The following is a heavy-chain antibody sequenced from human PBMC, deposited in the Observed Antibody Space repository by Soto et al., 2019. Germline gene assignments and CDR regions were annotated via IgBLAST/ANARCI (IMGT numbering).Heavy chain of an antibody. D-gene: IGHD5-12*01. CDR1: GGSISSGGYY. V-gene: IGHV4-31*03. CDR2: IYYSGST. CDR3: ARLYLDGYNFDY. J-gene: IGHJ4*02. Sequence: PSETLSLTCTVSGGSISSGGYYWSWIRQHPGKGLEWIGYIYYSGSTYYNPSLKSRVTISVDTSKNQFSLKLSSVTAADTAVYYCARLYLDGYNFDYWGQGTLVTVSS.